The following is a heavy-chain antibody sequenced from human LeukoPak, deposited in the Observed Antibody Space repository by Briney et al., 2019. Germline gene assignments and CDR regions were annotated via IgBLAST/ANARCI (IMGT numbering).Heavy chain of an antibody. CDR3: ASSLPSGY. CDR2: ISSSRTYI. J-gene: IGHJ4*02. CDR1: GFTFSSYS. Sequence: GGSLRLSCAASGFTFSSYSMNWVRQAPGKGLEWVSSISSSRTYIYYADSVKGRFTISRDNAKNSLYLQMNSLRAEDTAVYYCASSLPSGYWGQGTLVIVSS. V-gene: IGHV3-21*01. D-gene: IGHD3-22*01.